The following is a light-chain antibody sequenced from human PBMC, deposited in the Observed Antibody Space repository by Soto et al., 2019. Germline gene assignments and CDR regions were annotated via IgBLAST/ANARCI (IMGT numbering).Light chain of an antibody. Sequence: DIQLTQSPSFLSASVGDRVTITCRASQGISSYLAWFQQKPGRAPNLLIYGASTLQSGVPSRFSGSGSGTDFTLTISRLEPEDFALYYCQQHDILPITFGQGTRLEIK. V-gene: IGKV1-9*01. J-gene: IGKJ5*01. CDR1: QGISSY. CDR2: GAS. CDR3: QQHDILPIT.